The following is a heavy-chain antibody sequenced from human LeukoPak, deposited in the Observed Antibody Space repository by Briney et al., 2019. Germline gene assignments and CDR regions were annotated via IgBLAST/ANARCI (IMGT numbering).Heavy chain of an antibody. CDR1: GFTFSSYW. CDR3: ARFVSSAWYNYSSYKMDV. V-gene: IGHV3-7*01. CDR2: IKQDGSEK. Sequence: GGSLRLSCAASGFTFSSYWMSWVRQAPGKGLEWVANIKQDGSEKYYVDSVKGRFTISRDNAKNSLYLQMNSLRAEDTAVYYCARFVSSAWYNYSSYKMDVWGKGTTVTVSS. D-gene: IGHD6-19*01. J-gene: IGHJ6*03.